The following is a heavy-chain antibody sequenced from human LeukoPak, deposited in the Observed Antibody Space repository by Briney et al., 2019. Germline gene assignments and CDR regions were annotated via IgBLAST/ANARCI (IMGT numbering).Heavy chain of an antibody. Sequence: PGGSLRLSCAASGFTFSSYAMHWVRQAPGKGLEWVAVISYDGSNKYYADSVKGQFTISRDNSKNTLYLQMNSLRAEDTAVYYCARDSGMDVWGQGTTVTVSS. J-gene: IGHJ6*02. CDR3: ARDSGMDV. CDR1: GFTFSSYA. CDR2: ISYDGSNK. V-gene: IGHV3-30-3*01.